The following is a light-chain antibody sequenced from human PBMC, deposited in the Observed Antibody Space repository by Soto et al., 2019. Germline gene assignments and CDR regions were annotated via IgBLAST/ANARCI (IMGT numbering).Light chain of an antibody. V-gene: IGKV3-11*01. CDR1: QSVSNS. CDR2: DVS. J-gene: IGKJ5*01. CDR3: HQRYNWPRVT. Sequence: EIVLTQSPATLSLSPGERVTLSCRASQSVSNSLAWYQQKPGQPPRLLIYDVSNRATGIPARFSGSGSGTDFTLTITSLDPEDFAVYFCHQRYNWPRVTFGQGTQLEIK.